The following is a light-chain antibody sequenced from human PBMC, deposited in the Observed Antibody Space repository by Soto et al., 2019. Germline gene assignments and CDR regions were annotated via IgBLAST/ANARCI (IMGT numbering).Light chain of an antibody. CDR3: QQYGSSSIT. J-gene: IGKJ5*01. Sequence: EIVWTRCPGTRSGSPWERASLSCRASQSVSSSYLAWYQQKPGQAPRLLIYGASSRATGIPDRFSGSGSGTDFTLTISRLEPQDFAVYYCQQYGSSSITFGQGTRLEIK. V-gene: IGKV3-20*01. CDR1: QSVSSSY. CDR2: GAS.